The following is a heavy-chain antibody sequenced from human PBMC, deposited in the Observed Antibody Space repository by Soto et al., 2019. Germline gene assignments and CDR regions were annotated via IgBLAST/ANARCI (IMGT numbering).Heavy chain of an antibody. CDR2: INPNSGGT. V-gene: IGHV1-2*04. Sequence: GASVKVSCKASGGTFSSYAISWVRQAPGQGLEWMGWINPNSGGTNYAQKFQGWVTMTRDTSISTAYMELSRLRSDDTAVYYCARDLGSGPYYYYGMDVWGQGTTVTVSS. CDR1: GGTFSSYA. D-gene: IGHD2-15*01. CDR3: ARDLGSGPYYYYGMDV. J-gene: IGHJ6*02.